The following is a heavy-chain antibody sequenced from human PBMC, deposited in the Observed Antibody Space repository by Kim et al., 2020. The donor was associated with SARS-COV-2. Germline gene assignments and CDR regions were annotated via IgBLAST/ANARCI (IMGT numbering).Heavy chain of an antibody. D-gene: IGHD3-22*01. V-gene: IGHV1-69*01. Sequence: CQGRVTITADESTSTAYMELSSLRSEDTAVYYCARLYYYDSSGYYQTFDYWGQGTLVTVSS. J-gene: IGHJ4*02. CDR3: ARLYYYDSSGYYQTFDY.